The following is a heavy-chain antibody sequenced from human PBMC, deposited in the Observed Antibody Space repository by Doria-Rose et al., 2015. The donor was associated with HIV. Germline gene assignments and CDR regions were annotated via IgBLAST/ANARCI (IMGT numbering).Heavy chain of an antibody. Sequence: QVQLQESGPGLVKPSETLSLTCSVSGGSISHYYWSWIRQPPGKGLEYIGDILYTGSTNYSPSLKSRVSMSIDTSKNKFSLRLSSVTAADTAVYYCARVLSGTYDYWGQGTLVTVSS. J-gene: IGHJ4*02. D-gene: IGHD1-26*01. CDR3: ARVLSGTYDY. CDR1: GGSISHYY. V-gene: IGHV4-59*01. CDR2: ILYTGST.